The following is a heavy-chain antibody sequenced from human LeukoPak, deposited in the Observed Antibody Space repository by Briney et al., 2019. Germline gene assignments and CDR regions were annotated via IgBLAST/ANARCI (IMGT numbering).Heavy chain of an antibody. CDR1: GYTFTSYG. V-gene: IGHV1-18*01. CDR3: ARGTDPYYYVPAGY. J-gene: IGHJ4*02. CDR2: ISAYNGNT. D-gene: IGHD3-10*02. Sequence: ASVKVSCKASGYTFTSYGISWVRQAPGQGLEWMGWISAYNGNTNYAQKLPGRVTMTTDTSTSTAYMELRSLRSDDTAVYYCARGTDPYYYVPAGYWGQGTLVTVSS.